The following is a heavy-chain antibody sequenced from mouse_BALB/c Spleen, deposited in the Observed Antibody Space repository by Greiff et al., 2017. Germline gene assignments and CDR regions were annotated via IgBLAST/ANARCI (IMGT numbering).Heavy chain of an antibody. Sequence: VQLKESGGGLVKPGGSLKLSCAASGFTFSDYYMYWVRQTPEKRLEWVATISDGGSYTYYPDSVKGRFTISRDNAKNNLYLQMSSLKSEDTAMYYCARGDGYDGFAYWGQGTLVTVSA. CDR3: ARGDGYDGFAY. CDR2: ISDGGSYT. CDR1: GFTFSDYY. D-gene: IGHD2-2*01. V-gene: IGHV5-4*02. J-gene: IGHJ3*01.